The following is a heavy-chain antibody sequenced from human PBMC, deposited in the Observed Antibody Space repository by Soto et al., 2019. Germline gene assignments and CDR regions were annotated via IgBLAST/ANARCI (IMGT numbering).Heavy chain of an antibody. CDR3: AREGRSSGWYAYYYYGMDV. CDR1: GGSISSSNW. D-gene: IGHD6-19*01. Sequence: TLSLTCAVSGGSISSSNWWSWVRQPPGKGLEWIGEIYHSGSTNYNPSLKSRVTISVDKSKNQFSLKLSSVTAADMAVYYCAREGRSSGWYAYYYYGMDVWGQGTTVTVSS. J-gene: IGHJ6*02. CDR2: IYHSGST. V-gene: IGHV4-4*02.